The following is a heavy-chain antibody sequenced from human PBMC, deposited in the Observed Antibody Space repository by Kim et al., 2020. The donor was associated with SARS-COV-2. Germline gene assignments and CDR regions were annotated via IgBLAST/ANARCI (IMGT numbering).Heavy chain of an antibody. Sequence: GGSLRLSCAASGFTFGDYAMHWVRQAPGKGLEWVSGISWNSGSIGYADSVKGRFTISRDNAKNSLYLQMNSLRAEDTALYYCANGGNYYDGSGYDYWGQGTLVTVSS. J-gene: IGHJ4*02. CDR1: GFTFGDYA. CDR2: ISWNSGSI. D-gene: IGHD3-22*01. CDR3: ANGGNYYDGSGYDY. V-gene: IGHV3-9*01.